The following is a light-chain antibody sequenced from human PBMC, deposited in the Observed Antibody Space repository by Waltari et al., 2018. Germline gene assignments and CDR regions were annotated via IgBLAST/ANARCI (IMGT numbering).Light chain of an antibody. CDR3: CSYADSRTWV. CDR1: STDIGYYNL. CDR2: QVN. Sequence: QSVLTQPAPVSGSPGQSITISCTGTSTDIGYYNLVSWYQQYPGKAPKVMIYQVNKRPSETSNRFSGSKSGNTASLTISGLQAEDEADYYCCSYADSRTWVFGGGTKLTVL. J-gene: IGLJ3*02. V-gene: IGLV2-23*02.